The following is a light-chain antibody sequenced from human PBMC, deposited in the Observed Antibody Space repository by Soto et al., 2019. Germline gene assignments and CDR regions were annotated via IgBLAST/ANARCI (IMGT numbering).Light chain of an antibody. Sequence: DIHITHSACSLSSSLVVRVAITFRPSRGIGNALAWYQQKPGTVPKLLIHSASTLQSGVPSRFSGSGSGTDFTLTISSLQTEDVASYYCQKYDSAPTFGPGTKV. CDR2: SAS. V-gene: IGKV1-27*01. CDR1: RGIGNA. J-gene: IGKJ1*01. CDR3: QKYDSAPT.